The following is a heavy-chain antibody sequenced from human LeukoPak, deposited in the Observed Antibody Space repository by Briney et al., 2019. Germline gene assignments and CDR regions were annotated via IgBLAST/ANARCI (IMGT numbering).Heavy chain of an antibody. D-gene: IGHD3-9*01. V-gene: IGHV3-23*01. Sequence: PGASLRLFCAVSGFTFSKYAMSWVRQAPGKGLEWVSAIFGSCGSTLYADSVEGRFTISRDNPKNTLYLQMNSLRAEDTAVYYCAKWGDYDILTGYYDSDYWGQGTLVTVSS. CDR2: IFGSCGST. J-gene: IGHJ4*02. CDR1: GFTFSKYA. CDR3: AKWGDYDILTGYYDSDY.